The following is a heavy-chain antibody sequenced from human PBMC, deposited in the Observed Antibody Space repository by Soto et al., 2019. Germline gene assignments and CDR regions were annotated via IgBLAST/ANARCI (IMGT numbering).Heavy chain of an antibody. J-gene: IGHJ5*01. D-gene: IGHD2-15*01. Sequence: GGSLRLSCAASEYTSNDLAMHWVRQAQGKGLEWVSGIGWDGHIGYADSVKGRFTISRDNAKNSLSLQMSSLRVEDTSLYYCGKDVTPGGLASCGRGTLGTGSS. CDR3: GKDVTPGGLAS. CDR1: EYTSNDLA. CDR2: IGWDGHI. V-gene: IGHV3-9*02.